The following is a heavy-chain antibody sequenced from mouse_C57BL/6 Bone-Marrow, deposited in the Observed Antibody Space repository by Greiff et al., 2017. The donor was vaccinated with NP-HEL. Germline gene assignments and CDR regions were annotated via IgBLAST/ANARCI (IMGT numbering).Heavy chain of an antibody. V-gene: IGHV1-50*01. CDR2: IDPSDSYT. D-gene: IGHD1-1*01. J-gene: IGHJ4*01. CDR1: GYTFTSYW. Sequence: QVQLQQPGAELVKPGASVKLSCKASGYTFTSYWMQWVKQRPGQGLEWIGEIDPSDSYTNYNQKFKGKATLTVDTSSSTAYMQLSSLTSEDSAVYYCARDSITTVVARAMDYWGQGTSVTVSS. CDR3: ARDSITTVVARAMDY.